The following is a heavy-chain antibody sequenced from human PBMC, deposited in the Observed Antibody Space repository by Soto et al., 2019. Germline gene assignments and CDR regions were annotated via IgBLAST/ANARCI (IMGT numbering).Heavy chain of an antibody. CDR2: ISSNGGST. CDR3: ARDYGSGSYRFDY. J-gene: IGHJ4*02. CDR1: GFTFSSYA. V-gene: IGHV3-64*01. Sequence: GGSLRLSCVGSGFTFSSYAMHWVRQAPGKGLEYVSVISSNGGSTYYANSVKGRFSISRDNAKNTVYLQMGSLRAEDMAVYYCARDYGSGSYRFDYWGQGALVTVSS. D-gene: IGHD3-10*01.